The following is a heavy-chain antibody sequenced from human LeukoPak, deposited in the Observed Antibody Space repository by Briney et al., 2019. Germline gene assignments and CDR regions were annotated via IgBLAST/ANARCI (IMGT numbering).Heavy chain of an antibody. CDR1: GFXFSSYG. CDR2: ISSRSDSI. J-gene: IGHJ4*02. Sequence: GGSLRLSCAASGFXFSSYGINWVRQAPGKRLEGVSYISSRSDSIYYADSVKGRFTISRDNAENSLYLQMNSLRDEDTAVYYCARAMRSGYDYWGQGTLVTASS. V-gene: IGHV3-48*02. CDR3: ARAMRSGYDY. D-gene: IGHD5-12*01.